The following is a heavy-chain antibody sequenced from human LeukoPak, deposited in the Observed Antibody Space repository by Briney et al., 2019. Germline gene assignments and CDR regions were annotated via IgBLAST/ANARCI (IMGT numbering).Heavy chain of an antibody. V-gene: IGHV1-18*01. Sequence: ASVKVSCKACGYTFTSHGISWVRQAPGQRLEWMGWISAYNGNTNYAQKLQGRVTMTTDTSTSTAYMELRSLRSDDTAVYYCARDRRYSYGSYYFDYWGQGTLVTVSS. CDR2: ISAYNGNT. J-gene: IGHJ4*02. CDR1: GYTFTSHG. CDR3: ARDRRYSYGSYYFDY. D-gene: IGHD5-18*01.